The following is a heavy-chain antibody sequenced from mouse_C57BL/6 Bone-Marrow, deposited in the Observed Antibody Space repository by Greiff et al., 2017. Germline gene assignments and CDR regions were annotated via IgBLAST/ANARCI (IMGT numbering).Heavy chain of an antibody. D-gene: IGHD2-4*01. Sequence: QVQLQQPGAELVKPGASVKLSCKASGYTFTSYWMHWVKQRPGQGLEWIGMIHPNSGSTNYNEKFKSKATLTVDKSSSTAYMQLSSLTSEDSAVYYCARYSLYYDYDWFAYWGQGTLVTVSA. V-gene: IGHV1-64*01. CDR3: ARYSLYYDYDWFAY. CDR2: IHPNSGST. CDR1: GYTFTSYW. J-gene: IGHJ3*01.